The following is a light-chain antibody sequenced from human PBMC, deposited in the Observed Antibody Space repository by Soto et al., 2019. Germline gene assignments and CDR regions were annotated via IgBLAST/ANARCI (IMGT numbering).Light chain of an antibody. CDR3: QQYGNSPRT. CDR2: GAS. CDR1: QSVASSY. Sequence: EIVLTQYPGTLSLSPGERATLSCRASQSVASSYLAWYRQRPGQPPRLLIYGASSRATGIPDRFSGSGSGTDFTLTISRLEPEDFAVYYCQQYGNSPRTFGQGTKVEIK. J-gene: IGKJ1*01. V-gene: IGKV3-20*01.